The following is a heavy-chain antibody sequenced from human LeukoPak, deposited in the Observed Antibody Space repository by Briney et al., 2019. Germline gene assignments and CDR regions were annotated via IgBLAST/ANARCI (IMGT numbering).Heavy chain of an antibody. CDR1: GYTFTSYR. D-gene: IGHD2-8*01. CDR2: IYPGDSDT. V-gene: IGHV5-51*01. CDR3: ARSYCTNSVCYADY. Sequence: HGESLKISCKGSGYTFTSYRISWVRQMPGRGLEWMGIIYPGDSDTRYSPSFQGQVTISADKSISTAYLHWSSLKASDTAMYYCARSYCTNSVCYADYWGQGTLVTVSS. J-gene: IGHJ4*02.